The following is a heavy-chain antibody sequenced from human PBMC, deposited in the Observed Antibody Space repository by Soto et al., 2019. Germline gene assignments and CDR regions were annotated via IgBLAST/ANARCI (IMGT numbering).Heavy chain of an antibody. Sequence: PVGYLRLSCSVSGFTFSSYAMHWFRQAPGKGLEWVAVISYDGSNKYYADSVKGRFTISRDNSKNTLYLQMNSLRAEDTAVYYCARDLLGSIAVRPSRCSYYGLYGCGRGNTVTVYS. CDR1: GFTFSSYA. J-gene: IGHJ6*04. CDR3: ARDLLGSIAVRPSRCSYYGLYG. V-gene: IGHV3-30-3*01. D-gene: IGHD6-6*01. CDR2: ISYDGSNK.